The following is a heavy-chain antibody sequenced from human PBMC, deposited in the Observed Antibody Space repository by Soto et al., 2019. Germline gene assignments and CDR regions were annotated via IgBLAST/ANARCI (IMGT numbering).Heavy chain of an antibody. J-gene: IGHJ4*02. D-gene: IGHD2-21*02. CDR2: ISGRGVDT. CDR1: GFSFSSLA. Sequence: GVSLRLSXAASGFSFSSLAMSWVRRAPGKGLEWVSSISGRGVDTLYADSVKGRFTISRDNSRNTLYLQVNSLRAEDTAVYYCAKDQTDVTLLYYWRQRTLVTVSS. CDR3: AKDQTDVTLLYY. V-gene: IGHV3-23*01.